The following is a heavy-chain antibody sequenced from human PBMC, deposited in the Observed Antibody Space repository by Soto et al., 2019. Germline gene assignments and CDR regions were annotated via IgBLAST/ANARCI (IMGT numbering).Heavy chain of an antibody. CDR2: ISWDGGST. CDR1: GFTFDDYT. D-gene: IGHD1-26*01. Sequence: GGSLRLSCAASGFTFDDYTMHWVRQAPGKGLEWVSLISWDGGSTYYADSVKGRFTISRDNSKNSLYPQMNSLRTEDTALYYCAKDHSGSYSHFDYWGQGTLVTVSS. J-gene: IGHJ4*02. CDR3: AKDHSGSYSHFDY. V-gene: IGHV3-43*01.